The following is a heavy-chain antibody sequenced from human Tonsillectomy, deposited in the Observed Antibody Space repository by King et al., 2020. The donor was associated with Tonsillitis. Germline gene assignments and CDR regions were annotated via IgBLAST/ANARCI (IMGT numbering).Heavy chain of an antibody. CDR3: AKMVTMVRGPSTDY. V-gene: IGHV3-30*18. J-gene: IGHJ4*02. Sequence: VQLVESGGGVVQPGRSLRLSCAASGFTFSSYGMHWVRQAPGNGLEWVAVISYDGSNKYYADSVKGRFTISRDNSKNTLYLQMNSLRAEDTAVYYCAKMVTMVRGPSTDYWGQGTLVTVSS. D-gene: IGHD3-10*01. CDR1: GFTFSSYG. CDR2: ISYDGSNK.